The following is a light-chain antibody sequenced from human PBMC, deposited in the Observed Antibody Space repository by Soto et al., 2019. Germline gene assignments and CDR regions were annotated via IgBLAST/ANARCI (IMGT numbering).Light chain of an antibody. CDR3: SSYRSIGSLV. V-gene: IGLV2-14*01. Sequence: QSVLTQPASVSGSPGQSITISCTATSSDVGGYNYVSWYQQHPGKAPKVMIYEVSNRPSGVSNRFSGSKSGNTASLTISGLQAEDEADYYGSSYRSIGSLVFGTGTKVTVL. J-gene: IGLJ1*01. CDR2: EVS. CDR1: SSDVGGYNY.